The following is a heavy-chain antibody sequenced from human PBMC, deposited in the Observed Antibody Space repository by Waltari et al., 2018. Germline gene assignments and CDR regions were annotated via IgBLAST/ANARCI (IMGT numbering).Heavy chain of an antibody. CDR2: VHGGGRT. CDR3: ARDRGRGLYLDT. Sequence: QLQLQESGPGLVNPSGTLSLSCAVSGDSVTSPYLWNWFRQSPQRGLEWIGQVHGGGRTNYSPSFASRVTVSLDTYKNQISLKVTAATAADTAVYYCARDRGRGLYLDTWGPGTLVTVSP. CDR1: GDSVTSPYL. D-gene: IGHD2-15*01. V-gene: IGHV4-4*02. J-gene: IGHJ5*02.